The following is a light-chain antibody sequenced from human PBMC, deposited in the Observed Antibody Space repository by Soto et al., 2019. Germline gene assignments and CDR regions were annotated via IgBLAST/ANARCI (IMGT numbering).Light chain of an antibody. CDR3: SSDTSSSTFV. CDR1: SSDVGAYNY. J-gene: IGLJ1*01. V-gene: IGLV2-14*01. Sequence: QSALTQPASVSGSPGQSITISCTGSSSDVGAYNYVSWYQQYPGKAPKLMIYEVSNRPSGVSNRFSGSKSGNTASLTISGLQAEDEADYYCSSDTSSSTFVFGTGTKVTVL. CDR2: EVS.